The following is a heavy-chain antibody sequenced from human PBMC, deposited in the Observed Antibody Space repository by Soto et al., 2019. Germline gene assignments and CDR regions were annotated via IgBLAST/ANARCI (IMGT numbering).Heavy chain of an antibody. Sequence: GASVKVSCKASGYTFTSYDINWVRQATGQRIEWMGWMNPNSGNTGYAQKFQGRVTMTRDTSITTAYMELSSLRSEDTAVYYCARSPRNSWLDSWGQGTLVTVPS. V-gene: IGHV1-8*01. CDR2: MNPNSGNT. CDR3: ARSPRNSWLDS. D-gene: IGHD6-6*01. CDR1: GYTFTSYD. J-gene: IGHJ5*01.